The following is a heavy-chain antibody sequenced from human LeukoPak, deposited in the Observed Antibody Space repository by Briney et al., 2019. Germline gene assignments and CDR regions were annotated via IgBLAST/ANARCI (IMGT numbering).Heavy chain of an antibody. CDR3: ARRPGIAAAGTDWFDP. D-gene: IGHD6-13*01. J-gene: IGHJ5*02. Sequence: ASVKVSCKASGYTFTDYYMHWVRQAPGQGLEWMGWINPNSGGTNYAQKFQGRVTMTRDTSISTAYMELSRLRSDDTAVYYCARRPGIAAAGTDWFDPWGQGTLVTVSS. CDR2: INPNSGGT. CDR1: GYTFTDYY. V-gene: IGHV1-2*02.